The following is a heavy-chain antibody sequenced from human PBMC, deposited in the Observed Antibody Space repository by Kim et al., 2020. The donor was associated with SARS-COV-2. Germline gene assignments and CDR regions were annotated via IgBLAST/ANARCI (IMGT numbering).Heavy chain of an antibody. V-gene: IGHV3-64D*09. J-gene: IGHJ2*01. CDR2: ISSNGGST. CDR1: GFTFSSYA. CDR3: VKDFRRITIFGVVIARAEDWYFDL. D-gene: IGHD3-3*01. Sequence: GGSLRLSCSASGFTFSSYAMHWVRQAPGKGLEYVSAISSNGGSTYYADSVKGRFTISRDNSKNTLYLQMSSLRAEDTAVYYCVKDFRRITIFGVVIARAEDWYFDLWGRGTLVTVSS.